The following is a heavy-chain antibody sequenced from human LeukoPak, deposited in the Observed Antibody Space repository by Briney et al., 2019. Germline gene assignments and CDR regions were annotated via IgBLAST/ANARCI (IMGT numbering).Heavy chain of an antibody. D-gene: IGHD1-1*01. CDR2: MFAGGTT. CDR3: ARSQGWNDAWFDP. Sequence: SETLSLTCTVSGGSISGYYWSWVRQPAGKGLEWIGRMFAGGTTNHNPSLQSRVIMSVDTSKNQFSLKLTSVTAADTAIYYCARSQGWNDAWFDPWGQGTLITVSS. CDR1: GGSISGYY. V-gene: IGHV4-4*07. J-gene: IGHJ5*02.